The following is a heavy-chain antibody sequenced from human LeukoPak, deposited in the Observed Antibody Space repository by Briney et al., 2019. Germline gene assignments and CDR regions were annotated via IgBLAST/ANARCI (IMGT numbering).Heavy chain of an antibody. Sequence: PGRSLTLSCAASGFTFSSYGIRWVRQPPGKGLEWVAVIWYDGSNKYYPDSVRARFTNSRDNSKNTPYLKMNSLRAEDTAVYYCARGQYSGYSSFDYWGQGSLVTVSA. CDR2: IWYDGSNK. CDR1: GFTFSSYG. J-gene: IGHJ4*02. CDR3: ARGQYSGYSSFDY. D-gene: IGHD5-12*01. V-gene: IGHV3-33*01.